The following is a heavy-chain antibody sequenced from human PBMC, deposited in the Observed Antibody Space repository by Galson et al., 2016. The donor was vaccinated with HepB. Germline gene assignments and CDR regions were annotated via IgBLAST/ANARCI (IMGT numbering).Heavy chain of an antibody. CDR2: IYYSGST. Sequence: TLSLTCTVSGGSISSGAYYWSWIRQHPGKGLEWIGYIYYSGSTYYNPSLKSRVTISIDTSKNQFSLKLSSVTAADTAVYYWARDSRSHGMAAADPWGQGTLVTVSS. CDR3: ARDSRSHGMAAADP. J-gene: IGHJ5*02. V-gene: IGHV4-31*03. CDR1: GGSISSGAYY. D-gene: IGHD6-13*01.